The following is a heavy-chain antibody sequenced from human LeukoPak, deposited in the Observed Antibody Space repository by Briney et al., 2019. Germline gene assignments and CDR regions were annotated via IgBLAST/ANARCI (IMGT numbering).Heavy chain of an antibody. V-gene: IGHV3-21*01. Sequence: GGSLRLSCAASGFTFSSYSMNWVRQAPGKGLEWVSSISSSSSYIYYADSVKGRFTISRDNAKNSLYLQMNSLRAEDTAVYYCARDSAYYDFWSGSGSFHYFDYWGQGTLVTVSS. CDR3: ARDSAYYDFWSGSGSFHYFDY. CDR2: ISSSSSYI. J-gene: IGHJ4*02. D-gene: IGHD3-3*01. CDR1: GFTFSSYS.